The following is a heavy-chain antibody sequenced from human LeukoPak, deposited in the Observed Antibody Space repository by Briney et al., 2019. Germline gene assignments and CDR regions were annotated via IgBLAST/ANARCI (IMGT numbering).Heavy chain of an antibody. J-gene: IGHJ3*02. D-gene: IGHD2-2*01. CDR2: INPNSGGT. Sequence: GGSLRLSCAASGFAFSSFGMHWVRQAPGQGLEWMGWINPNSGGTKYAQKFQGWVTMTRDTSISTAYMELSRLRSDDTAVYYCARVYCSSTSCYGSSAFDIWGQGTMVTVSS. CDR1: GFAFSSFG. V-gene: IGHV1-2*04. CDR3: ARVYCSSTSCYGSSAFDI.